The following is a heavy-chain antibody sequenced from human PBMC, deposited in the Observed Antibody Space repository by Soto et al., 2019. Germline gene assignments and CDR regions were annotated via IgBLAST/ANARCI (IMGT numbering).Heavy chain of an antibody. CDR1: GYTFTNHH. Sequence: QVQLVQSGAEVKMPGASVKVSCKAYGYTFTNHHVHWVRLAPGQGLEWMGIVTPINGATHYAARWQVRVALIRDTSTNTVYVELSSLRSEDTALYYCVREASASFMNCGGDVWGQGTLVAVSS. V-gene: IGHV1-46*04. D-gene: IGHD2-21*02. CDR2: VTPINGAT. CDR3: VREASASFMNCGGDV. J-gene: IGHJ4*02.